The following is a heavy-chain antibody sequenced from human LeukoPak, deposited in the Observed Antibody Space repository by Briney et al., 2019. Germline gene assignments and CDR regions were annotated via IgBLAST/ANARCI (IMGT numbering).Heavy chain of an antibody. CDR3: ARSGSSDAFDI. V-gene: IGHV3-53*01. Sequence: GGSLRLSCAASGFTFSNNYMSCVRQAPGKGLKWVSVIYSGGSTYYRDSVKGRFTISRDNSKNTLYLQMNSLRAEDTAVYYCARSGSSDAFDIWGQGTMVTVSS. CDR1: GFTFSNNY. CDR2: IYSGGST. J-gene: IGHJ3*02. D-gene: IGHD3-10*01.